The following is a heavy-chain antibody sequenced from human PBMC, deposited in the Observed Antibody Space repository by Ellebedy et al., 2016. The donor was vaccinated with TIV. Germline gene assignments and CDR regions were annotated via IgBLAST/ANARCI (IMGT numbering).Heavy chain of an antibody. CDR1: GYTLTKLP. D-gene: IGHD2-15*01. Sequence: ASVKVSCXVSGYTLTKLPMHWVRQAPGKGLEWMGGFDPDDDKAVYPQKFQGRVTMTEDTSTDTAYMELTSLRSEDTAVYYCAPTLRGRFGNWFDPWGQGTLLTVSS. CDR3: APTLRGRFGNWFDP. V-gene: IGHV1-24*01. J-gene: IGHJ5*02. CDR2: FDPDDDKA.